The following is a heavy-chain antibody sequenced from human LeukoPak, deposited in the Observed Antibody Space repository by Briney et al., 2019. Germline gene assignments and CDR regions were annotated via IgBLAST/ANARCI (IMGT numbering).Heavy chain of an antibody. V-gene: IGHV4-34*01. D-gene: IGHD1-26*01. CDR3: ARGMEWSRYSGSYPIFDY. Sequence: KTSETLSLTCAVYGASFSGYYWSWIRQPPGRGLEWIGEINHSASNNYNPSLKSRVTISVDTSKNQFSLNLNSVTAADTAVYYCARGMEWSRYSGSYPIFDYWGQGTLVTVSS. CDR2: INHSASN. CDR1: GASFSGYY. J-gene: IGHJ4*02.